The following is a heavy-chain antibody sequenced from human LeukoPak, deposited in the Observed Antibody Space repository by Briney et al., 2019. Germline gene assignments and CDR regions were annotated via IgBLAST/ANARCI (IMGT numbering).Heavy chain of an antibody. V-gene: IGHV3-23*01. Sequence: GGSLRLSCAASGFTFSSYAMSWVRQAPGKGLEWVSAISGSGGSTYCADSVKGRFTISRDNSKNTLYLQMNSLRAEDTAVYYCAKAIFGVNLIGDYYYYMDVWGKGTTVTVSS. CDR2: ISGSGGST. D-gene: IGHD3-3*01. CDR1: GFTFSSYA. J-gene: IGHJ6*03. CDR3: AKAIFGVNLIGDYYYYMDV.